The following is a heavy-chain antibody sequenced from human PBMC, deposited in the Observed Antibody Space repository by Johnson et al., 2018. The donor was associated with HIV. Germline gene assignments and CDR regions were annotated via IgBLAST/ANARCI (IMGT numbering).Heavy chain of an antibody. J-gene: IGHJ3*02. CDR1: GFTFSDYY. Sequence: QVQLVESGGGLVKPRGSLRLSCAASGFTFSDYYMSWIRQAPGKGLEWVSYISNSGGSKYYADSVKGRFTISRDNAKNSLYLQMNSLRAEDTAVYFCATVWRNEGRHAFDIWGQGTMVTVSS. CDR3: ATVWRNEGRHAFDI. CDR2: ISNSGGSK. V-gene: IGHV3-11*04. D-gene: IGHD1-1*01.